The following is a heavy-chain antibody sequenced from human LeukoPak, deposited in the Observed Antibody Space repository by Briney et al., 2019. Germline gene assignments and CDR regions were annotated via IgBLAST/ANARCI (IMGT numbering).Heavy chain of an antibody. CDR2: INPSEST. V-gene: IGHV4-34*01. CDR1: GGSFSGYY. J-gene: IGHJ6*03. D-gene: IGHD3-16*01. CDR3: ARGYGGIYYYYMDV. Sequence: PSETLSLTCAVYGGSFSGYYWSWIRQPPGKGLEWIGEINPSESTNYNPSLKSRVTLSVDTSKNHFSLKLSSVTAADTAVYYCARGYGGIYYYYMDVWGKGTTVTVSS.